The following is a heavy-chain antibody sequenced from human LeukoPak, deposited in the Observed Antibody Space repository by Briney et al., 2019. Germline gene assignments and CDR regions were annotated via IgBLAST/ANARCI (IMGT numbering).Heavy chain of an antibody. J-gene: IGHJ3*02. D-gene: IGHD2-2*01. CDR2: IKQDGSEK. CDR1: GFTFSSYW. V-gene: IGHV3-7*01. Sequence: GGSLRLSCAASGFTFSSYWMSWVRQAPGKGLEWVANIKQDGSEKYYVDSVKGRFTISRDNAKKSLYLKMNSLRAEDTAVYYCSIHLGYCSSTSCYTYAFDSWGQGTMVTVPS. CDR3: SIHLGYCSSTSCYTYAFDS.